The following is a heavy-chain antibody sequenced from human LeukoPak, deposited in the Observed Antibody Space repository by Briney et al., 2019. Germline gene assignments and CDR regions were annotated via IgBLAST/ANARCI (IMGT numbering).Heavy chain of an antibody. CDR2: IIPIFGTA. CDR3: AREGDGYRYDY. J-gene: IGHJ4*02. V-gene: IGHV1-69*05. Sequence: SVKVSCKASGYTFTSYAISWVRQAPGQGLEWMGRIIPIFGTANYAQKFQGRVTITTDESTSTAYKELSSLRSEDTGVYYCAREGDGYRYDYWGQGTLVTVSS. CDR1: GYTFTSYA. D-gene: IGHD5-24*01.